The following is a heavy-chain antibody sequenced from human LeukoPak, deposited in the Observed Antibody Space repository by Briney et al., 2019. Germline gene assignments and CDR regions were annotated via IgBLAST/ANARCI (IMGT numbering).Heavy chain of an antibody. V-gene: IGHV3-9*01. J-gene: IGHJ6*03. CDR1: GFTFDDYA. CDR3: AKVSSPGYYYYYYYMDV. D-gene: IGHD2-15*01. Sequence: GGSLRLSCAASGFTFDDYAMHWVRQAPGKGLEWVSGISWNSGSIGYADSVKGRFTISRDNAKNSLYLQMNSLRAEDTALYYCAKVSSPGYYYYYYYMDVWGKGTTVTVSS. CDR2: ISWNSGSI.